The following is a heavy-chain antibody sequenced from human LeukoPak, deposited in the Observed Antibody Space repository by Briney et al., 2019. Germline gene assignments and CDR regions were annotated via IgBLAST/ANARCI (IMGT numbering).Heavy chain of an antibody. CDR1: GFTFSSYG. Sequence: GGSLRLSCAASGFTFSSYGMSWVRQAPGKGLEWVSAISGSGGSTYYADSVKGRFTISRDNSKNTLYLQMNSLRAEDTAVYYCAKGLEDFDWSIHFDYWGQGTLVTVSS. D-gene: IGHD3-9*01. J-gene: IGHJ4*02. CDR3: AKGLEDFDWSIHFDY. V-gene: IGHV3-23*01. CDR2: ISGSGGST.